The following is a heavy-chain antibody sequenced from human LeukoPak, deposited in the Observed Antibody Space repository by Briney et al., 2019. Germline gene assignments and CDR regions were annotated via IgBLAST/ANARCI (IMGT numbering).Heavy chain of an antibody. CDR2: INTNTGNP. Sequence: GASVKVSCKASGYTFTSYAMNWVRQAHGQGLEWMGWINTNTGNPTYAQGFTGRFVFSLDTSVSTAYLQISSLKAEDTAVYYCARSAAPYYDAFRFDPWGQGTLVTVSS. CDR3: ARSAAPYYDAFRFDP. J-gene: IGHJ5*02. CDR1: GYTFTSYA. V-gene: IGHV7-4-1*02. D-gene: IGHD3-22*01.